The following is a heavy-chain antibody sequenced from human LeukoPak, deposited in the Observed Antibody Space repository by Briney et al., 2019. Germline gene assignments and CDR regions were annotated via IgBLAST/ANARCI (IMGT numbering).Heavy chain of an antibody. CDR2: ISYDGSNK. Sequence: GRSLRLSCAASGFTFSSYAMHWVRQAPGKGLKWVAMISYDGSNKYYADSVKGRFPISRDNSKNTVYPQMNGLKAEDTAVYYCAKGFSSGWPPLLDYWGQGTLVTVSS. J-gene: IGHJ4*02. D-gene: IGHD6-19*01. CDR3: AKGFSSGWPPLLDY. CDR1: GFTFSSYA. V-gene: IGHV3-30*04.